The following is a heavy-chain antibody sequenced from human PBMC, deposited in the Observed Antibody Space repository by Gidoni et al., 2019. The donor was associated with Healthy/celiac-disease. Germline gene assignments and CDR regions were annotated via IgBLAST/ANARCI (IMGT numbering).Heavy chain of an antibody. D-gene: IGHD6-13*01. J-gene: IGHJ1*01. V-gene: IGHV1-46*03. CDR2: INPSGGST. CDR3: ARGGRIAAAGRRRAEYLQH. Sequence: QGLEWMGIINPSGGSTRYAQKFQGRVTMTRDTSTSTVYMELSSLRSEDTAVYYCARGGRIAAAGRRRAEYLQHWGQGTLVTVSS.